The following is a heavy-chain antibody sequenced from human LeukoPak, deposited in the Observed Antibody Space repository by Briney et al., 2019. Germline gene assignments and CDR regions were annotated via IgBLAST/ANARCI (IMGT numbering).Heavy chain of an antibody. CDR3: AKSPERVAVTHTHYFDY. J-gene: IGHJ4*02. CDR1: GFTFSNYG. Sequence: PGGSLRLSCPASGFTFSNYGMHWVRQAPGKGLEWVAFIRYDGSNKYYADSLKGRFTISRDNAKNSLYLQMNSLRAEDTAVYYCAKSPERVAVTHTHYFDYWGQGTLVTVSS. V-gene: IGHV3-30*02. CDR2: IRYDGSNK. D-gene: IGHD2-15*01.